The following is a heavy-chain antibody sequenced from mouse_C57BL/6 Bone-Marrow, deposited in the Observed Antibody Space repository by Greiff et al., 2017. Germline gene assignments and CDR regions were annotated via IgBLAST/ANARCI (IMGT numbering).Heavy chain of an antibody. CDR1: GFNIKDDY. J-gene: IGHJ2*01. CDR2: IDPEIGDT. D-gene: IGHD2-3*01. CDR3: SSFDGNYVDF. V-gene: IGHV14-4*01. Sequence: VQLQQSGAELVRPGASVKLSCTASGFNIKDDYIHWVKQRPEQGLEWIGWIDPEIGDTEYASKFKGKATITSDTSANTAYLPVSSLTSADTAVAYCSSFDGNYVDFWGQGTPLTVAS.